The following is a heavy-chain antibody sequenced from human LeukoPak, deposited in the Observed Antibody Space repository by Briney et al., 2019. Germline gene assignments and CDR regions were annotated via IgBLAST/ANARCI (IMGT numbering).Heavy chain of an antibody. CDR2: IIPIFGTA. CDR3: ARAVWGRLGELSSTPDY. J-gene: IGHJ4*02. CDR1: VGTFSSYA. D-gene: IGHD3-16*02. Sequence: GASVKVSCKACVGTFSSYAISWVRQAPGQGLEWMGGIIPIFGTANYAQKFQGRVTITTDESTSTAYMELSSLRSEDTAVYYCARAVWGRLGELSSTPDYWGQGTLVTVSS. V-gene: IGHV1-69*05.